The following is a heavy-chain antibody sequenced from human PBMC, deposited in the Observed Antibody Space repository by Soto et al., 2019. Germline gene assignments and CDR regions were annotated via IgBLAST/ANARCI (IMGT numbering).Heavy chain of an antibody. D-gene: IGHD3-22*01. V-gene: IGHV5-10-1*01. CDR1: GYSFISSW. CDR3: ARQIYDSDSGPNFQYYFDS. J-gene: IGHJ4*02. CDR2: IDPSDSQT. Sequence: GESLKISCQASGYSFISSWIGWVRQMPGKGLEWMGRIDPSDSQTYYSPSFRGHVTISAAKSITTVFLQWSSLRASDTAMYYCARQIYDSDSGPNFQYYFDSWGQGTLVTVSS.